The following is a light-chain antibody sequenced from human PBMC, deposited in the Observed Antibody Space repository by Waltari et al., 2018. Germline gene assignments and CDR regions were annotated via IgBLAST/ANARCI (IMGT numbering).Light chain of an antibody. CDR3: QAWDSGTVI. CDR2: QDK. V-gene: IGLV3-1*01. Sequence: SFELIQPPSVSVSPGQPATIPCSGDRLGDKYVCWYQQKPGQSPVLVLYQDKKRPSGIPERISGSNTGNAATLTITGTQAMDEADYYCQAWDSGTVIFSGGTKLTVL. J-gene: IGLJ2*01. CDR1: RLGDKY.